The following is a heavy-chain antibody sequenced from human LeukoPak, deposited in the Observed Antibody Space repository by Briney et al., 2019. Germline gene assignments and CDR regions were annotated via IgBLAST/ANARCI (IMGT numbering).Heavy chain of an antibody. J-gene: IGHJ5*02. D-gene: IGHD1-26*01. Sequence: ASVKVSCKASGYTFTSYDVNWVRQATGQGLEWMGWMNPISGDTGYALKFQGRVTMTRDMSTSTDYMELSSLRSEDTAVYYCARDNSVGDYAWWFDPWGQGTLVTVSS. CDR2: MNPISGDT. CDR3: ARDNSVGDYAWWFDP. CDR1: GYTFTSYD. V-gene: IGHV1-8*01.